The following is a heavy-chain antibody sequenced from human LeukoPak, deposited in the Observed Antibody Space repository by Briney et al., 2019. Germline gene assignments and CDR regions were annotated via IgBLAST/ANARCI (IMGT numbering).Heavy chain of an antibody. V-gene: IGHV4-39*01. CDR1: GGSISSSSYY. CDR3: ARLAAAGINWFDP. Sequence: PSETLSLTCTVSGGSISSSSYYWGWIHQPPGKGLEWIGSIYYSGSTYYNPSLKSRVTISVDTSKNQFSLKLSSVTAADTAVYYCARLAAAGINWFDPWGQGTLVTVSS. CDR2: IYYSGST. D-gene: IGHD6-13*01. J-gene: IGHJ5*02.